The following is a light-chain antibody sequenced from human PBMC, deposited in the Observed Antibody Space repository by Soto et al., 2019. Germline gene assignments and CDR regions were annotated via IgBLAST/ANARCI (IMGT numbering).Light chain of an antibody. CDR3: SSFVDGTSYV. Sequence: QPVLAQPPSVSGSPGQSVTISCTGTSSDVGFFNYVSWYQHHPGKVPKFSIYEVNKRPSGVPDRFSGSKSGNTASLTVSGLQPEDEVKFFCSSFVDGTSYVFGTGTKVTVL. CDR1: SSDVGFFNY. J-gene: IGLJ1*01. CDR2: EVN. V-gene: IGLV2-8*01.